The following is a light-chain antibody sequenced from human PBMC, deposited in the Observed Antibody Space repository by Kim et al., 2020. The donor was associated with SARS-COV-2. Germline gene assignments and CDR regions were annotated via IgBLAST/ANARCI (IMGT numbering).Light chain of an antibody. CDR3: QAWDSSTADLV. Sequence: PGQTACITCSGDKLGDKYACWYQQKPGQSPVLVIYQDSKRPSGIPERFSGSNSGNTATLTISGTQAMDEADYYCQAWDSSTADLVFGGGTQLTVL. CDR2: QDS. J-gene: IGLJ2*01. V-gene: IGLV3-1*01. CDR1: KLGDKY.